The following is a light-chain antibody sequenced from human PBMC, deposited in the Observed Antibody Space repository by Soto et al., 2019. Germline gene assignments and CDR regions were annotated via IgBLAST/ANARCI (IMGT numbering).Light chain of an antibody. CDR1: SSNIGSNY. Sequence: QLVLTQPPSASETPGQRVTISCSGSSSNIGSNYVCWYQQLPGTAPKLVIYRNNQRPSGVPDRFSGSKSGTSASLAISGLRSEDEADYYCAAWDDSLGGRVVFGGGTKVTVL. CDR3: AAWDDSLGGRVV. J-gene: IGLJ2*01. V-gene: IGLV1-47*01. CDR2: RNN.